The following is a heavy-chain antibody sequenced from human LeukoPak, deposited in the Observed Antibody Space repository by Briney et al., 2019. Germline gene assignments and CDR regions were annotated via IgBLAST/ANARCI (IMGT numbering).Heavy chain of an antibody. Sequence: SETLSLTCIVFGGSISSYSWTWIRQPAGEGLEWIGRIYTSGTTNYNPSLKSRVTMSVDTSKNQFSLKLSSVTAADTAVYYCAGEAGGGYARAFDIWGQGTMVTVSS. CDR2: IYTSGTT. J-gene: IGHJ3*02. CDR1: GGSISSYS. D-gene: IGHD5-12*01. CDR3: AGEAGGGYARAFDI. V-gene: IGHV4-4*07.